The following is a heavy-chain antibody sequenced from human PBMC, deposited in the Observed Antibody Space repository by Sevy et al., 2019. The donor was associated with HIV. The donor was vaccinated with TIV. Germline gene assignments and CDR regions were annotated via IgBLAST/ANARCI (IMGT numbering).Heavy chain of an antibody. CDR3: AREEAAMVPDAFDI. CDR2: TYYSGST. Sequence: SETLSLTCTVSGGSISSGDYYWSWIRQPPGKGLEWIGYTYYSGSTYYNPPLKSRVTISVDTSKNQFSLKLSSVTAADTAVYYCAREEAAMVPDAFDIWGQGTMVTVSS. CDR1: GGSISSGDYY. V-gene: IGHV4-30-4*01. D-gene: IGHD5-18*01. J-gene: IGHJ3*02.